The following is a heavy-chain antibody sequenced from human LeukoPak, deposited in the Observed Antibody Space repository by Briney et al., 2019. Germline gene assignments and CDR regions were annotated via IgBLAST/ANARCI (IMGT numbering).Heavy chain of an antibody. CDR1: GYTFTSYG. Sequence: ASVKVSCKASGYTFTSYGISWVRQAPGQGLEWMGWISAYNGNTNYAQKLQGRVTMTTDTSTSTAYMELRSLRSDDTAVYYCARERSPDYYYYGMDVWGQGTTVTVSS. CDR2: ISAYNGNT. D-gene: IGHD6-13*01. J-gene: IGHJ6*02. V-gene: IGHV1-18*01. CDR3: ARERSPDYYYYGMDV.